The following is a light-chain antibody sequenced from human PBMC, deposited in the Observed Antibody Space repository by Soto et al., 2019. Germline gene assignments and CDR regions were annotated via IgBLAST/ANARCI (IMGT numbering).Light chain of an antibody. CDR1: QSVSNNH. CDR3: QQYGSSGT. CDR2: AAS. J-gene: IGKJ1*01. V-gene: IGKV3-20*01. Sequence: ESVLTPSPGTLSLSPGESATLSCRARQSVSNNHLAWYQQRPGQPPRLLIYAASTRATGIPDRFSGSGSGTVFTLTISRLEPEDFAVYYCQQYGSSGTFGQGTKVDIK.